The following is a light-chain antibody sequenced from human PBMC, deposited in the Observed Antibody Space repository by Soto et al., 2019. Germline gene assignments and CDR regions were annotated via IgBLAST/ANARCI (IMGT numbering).Light chain of an antibody. CDR1: QSFSSSY. CDR2: GAS. V-gene: IGKV3-20*01. Sequence: EIVLTQSPGTLSLSPGERATLSCSASQSFSSSYLAWYQQKPDQAPRLLIYGASSRATGIPDRFSGSGSGTDFTLTISSLEPEDFAVYYCQHYGSALFTFGPGTKVDVK. J-gene: IGKJ3*01. CDR3: QHYGSALFT.